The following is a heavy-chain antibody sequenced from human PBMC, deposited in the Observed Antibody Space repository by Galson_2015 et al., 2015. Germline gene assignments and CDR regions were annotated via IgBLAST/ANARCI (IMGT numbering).Heavy chain of an antibody. D-gene: IGHD6-6*01. CDR3: ARLLGSSQIFDY. CDR2: IYSGGST. J-gene: IGHJ4*02. CDR1: GFTVRSNY. V-gene: IGHV3-53*01. Sequence: SLRLSCAASGFTVRSNYMSWVRQAPGKGLEWVSVIYSGGSTYYADSVKGRFTISRDNSKNTLYLQMNSLRAEDTAVYYCARLLGSSQIFDYWGQGTLVTVSS.